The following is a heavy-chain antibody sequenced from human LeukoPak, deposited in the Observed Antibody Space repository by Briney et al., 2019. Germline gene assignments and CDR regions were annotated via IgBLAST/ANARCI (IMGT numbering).Heavy chain of an antibody. Sequence: GGSLRLSCAISGFSVGGTHMSWVRQAPGKGLEWVSAIYTGGTTYYADSVQGRFTVSRDNSKNILYLHMNNLRAEDTAVYYCARDTETTGGGLDSWGQGTLVTVSS. CDR1: GFSVGGTH. J-gene: IGHJ4*02. CDR2: IYTGGTT. V-gene: IGHV3-53*01. D-gene: IGHD1-1*01. CDR3: ARDTETTGGGLDS.